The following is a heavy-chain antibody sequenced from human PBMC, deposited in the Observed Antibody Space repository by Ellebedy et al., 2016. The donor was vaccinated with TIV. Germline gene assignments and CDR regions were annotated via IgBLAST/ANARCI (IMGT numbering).Heavy chain of an antibody. CDR3: ATALWFGDLSYYGMDV. CDR1: GGTFSSYA. D-gene: IGHD3-10*01. Sequence: SVKVSXXASGGTFSSYAISWVRQAPGQGLEWMGRIIPILGIANYAQKFQGRVTITADKSTSTAYMELSSLRSEDTAVYYCATALWFGDLSYYGMDVWGQGTTVTVSS. CDR2: IIPILGIA. V-gene: IGHV1-69*04. J-gene: IGHJ6*02.